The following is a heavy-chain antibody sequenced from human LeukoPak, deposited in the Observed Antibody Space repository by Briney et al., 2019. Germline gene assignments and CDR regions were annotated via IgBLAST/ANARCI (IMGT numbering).Heavy chain of an antibody. V-gene: IGHV1-2*02. D-gene: IGHD2-15*01. J-gene: IGHJ3*02. CDR2: INPNSGGT. CDR1: GYTFTGYY. Sequence: ASLKVSCKTSGYTFTGYYMHCVRQAPGQGLEWMGWINPNSGGTNYAQKFQGRVTMTRDTSISTAYMELSRLRSDDTAVYYCARDLVGRSAFDIWGQGTMVTVSS. CDR3: ARDLVGRSAFDI.